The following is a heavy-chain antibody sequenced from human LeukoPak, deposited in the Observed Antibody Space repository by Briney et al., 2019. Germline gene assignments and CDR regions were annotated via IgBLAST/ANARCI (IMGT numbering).Heavy chain of an antibody. CDR1: GFIFSSYA. CDR3: VKDYSTIAAAANPLFDY. Sequence: GGSLRLSCAASGFIFSSYAMSWVRQAPGKGLTWVSGISGSGGTTYYADSVKGRFTISRDNSKNTLYLQMHSLRAEDTAVYYCVKDYSTIAAAANPLFDYWGQGALVTVSS. D-gene: IGHD6-13*01. J-gene: IGHJ4*02. CDR2: ISGSGGTT. V-gene: IGHV3-23*01.